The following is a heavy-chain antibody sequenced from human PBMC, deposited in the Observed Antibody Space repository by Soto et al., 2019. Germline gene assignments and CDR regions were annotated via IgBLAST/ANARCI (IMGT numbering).Heavy chain of an antibody. CDR1: GFTFSSYA. CDR3: AKVGYGDYDYYYGMDV. D-gene: IGHD4-17*01. J-gene: IGHJ6*02. Sequence: VELVESGGGLVNPGGSLRLSCAASGFTFSSYAMSWVRQAPGKGLEWVSAISGSGGSTYYADSVKGRFTISRDNSKNTLYLQMNSLRAEDTAVYYCAKVGYGDYDYYYGMDVWGQGTTVTVSS. V-gene: IGHV3-23*04. CDR2: ISGSGGST.